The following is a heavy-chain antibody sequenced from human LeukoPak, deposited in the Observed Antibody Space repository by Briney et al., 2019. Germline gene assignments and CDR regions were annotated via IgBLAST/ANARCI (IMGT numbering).Heavy chain of an antibody. J-gene: IGHJ6*02. Sequence: PGGSLRLSCAASGFTFSSYSMTWVRQAPVKVLEWVSYISSSSSTIYYADSVKGRFTISRDNAKNSLYLQMNSLRAEDTAVYYCAKRRPAMVRGVIPNTYYYHGMDVWGQGTTVTVSS. V-gene: IGHV3-48*01. CDR1: GFTFSSYS. CDR3: AKRRPAMVRGVIPNTYYYHGMDV. CDR2: ISSSSSTI. D-gene: IGHD3-10*01.